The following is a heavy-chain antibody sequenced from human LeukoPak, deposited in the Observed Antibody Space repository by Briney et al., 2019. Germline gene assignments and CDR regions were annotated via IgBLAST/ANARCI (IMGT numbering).Heavy chain of an antibody. CDR2: SNLNSGGT. V-gene: IGHV1-2*02. CDR3: ARDQLPDAFDI. CDR1: GYTFTRHY. Sequence: GASVKVSCKASGYTFTRHYMHWVRQAPGQGLEWMGWSNLNSGGTYFAQKFQGRVTMTRDTSISTAYMELSRLTSDDTALYFCARDQLPDAFDIWGQGTMVTVSS. J-gene: IGHJ3*02. D-gene: IGHD1-1*01.